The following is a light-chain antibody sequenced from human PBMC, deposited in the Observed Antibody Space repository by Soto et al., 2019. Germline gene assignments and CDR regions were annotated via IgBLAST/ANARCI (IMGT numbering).Light chain of an antibody. CDR1: SGSIDGYS. V-gene: IGLV6-57*01. CDR2: EDN. Sequence: NFMLSQPHSVSESPGKTVTISCTRSSGSIDGYSVQWYQQRPGSSPTTVIYEDNQRPSGVPDRFSGSIDRSSNSASLTISGLKTEAEADYYCQSYHRSIWVFGGGTKLTVL. J-gene: IGLJ3*02. CDR3: QSYHRSIWV.